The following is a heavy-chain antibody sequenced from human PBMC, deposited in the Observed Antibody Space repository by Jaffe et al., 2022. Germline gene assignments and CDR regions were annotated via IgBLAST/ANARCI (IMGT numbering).Heavy chain of an antibody. CDR3: ARAHRFCGGGDCYSDAFDI. CDR2: VHYSGST. CDR1: GGSISNYY. J-gene: IGHJ3*02. D-gene: IGHD2-15*01. Sequence: QVELQESGPGLVKPSETLSLTCTVSGGSISNYYWSWVRQPPGKGPEWIGYVHYSGSTNYNPSLMSRVTISVDTSKNQFSLKLTSVTAADTAVYFCARAHRFCGGGDCYSDAFDIWGQGTMVTVSS. V-gene: IGHV4-59*01.